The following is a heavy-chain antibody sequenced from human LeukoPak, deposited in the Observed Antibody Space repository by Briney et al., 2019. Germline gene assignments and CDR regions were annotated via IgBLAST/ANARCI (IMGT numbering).Heavy chain of an antibody. CDR2: ISTNGGST. D-gene: IGHD6-19*01. CDR1: GFTFSEYS. Sequence: GGSLRLSCAASGFTFSEYSTHWVRQAPGKGLEYVSAISTNGGSTYYANSVKGRFTISRDDPKNTLDLQMGSLRPEDMAVYYCARDFGGVAGTWYDAFDIWGQGTMVTVSS. J-gene: IGHJ3*02. CDR3: ARDFGGVAGTWYDAFDI. V-gene: IGHV3-64*01.